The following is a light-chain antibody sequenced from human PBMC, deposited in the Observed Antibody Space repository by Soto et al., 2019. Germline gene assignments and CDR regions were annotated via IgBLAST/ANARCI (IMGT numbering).Light chain of an antibody. V-gene: IGLV1-51*01. CDR2: DNN. CDR1: SSNIGNNY. J-gene: IGLJ2*01. CDR3: ATWDGSLPGEV. Sequence: QSVLTQSPSVSAAPGQKVTISCSGSSSNIGNNYVSWYQQLPGTAPKLLIYDNNKRPSGIPDRFSGSESGTSGTLDITGLQTGDEADYYCATWDGSLPGEVFGGGTKVTVL.